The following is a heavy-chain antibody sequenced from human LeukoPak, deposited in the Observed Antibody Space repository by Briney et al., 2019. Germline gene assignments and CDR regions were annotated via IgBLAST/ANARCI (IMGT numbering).Heavy chain of an antibody. J-gene: IGHJ4*02. V-gene: IGHV3-30-3*01. CDR1: GFTFSSYA. CDR3: ARDTSGETYDFLSGTFDY. D-gene: IGHD3-3*01. Sequence: PGGSLRLSCAASGFTFSSYAMHWVRQAPGKGLEWVAVISYDGSNKYYADSVKGRFTISRDNSKNTLYLQMNSLRAEDTAVYYCARDTSGETYDFLSGTFDYWGQGTLVTVSS. CDR2: ISYDGSNK.